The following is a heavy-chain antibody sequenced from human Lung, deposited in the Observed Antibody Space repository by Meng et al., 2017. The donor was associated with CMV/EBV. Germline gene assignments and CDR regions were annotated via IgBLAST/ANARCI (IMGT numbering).Heavy chain of an antibody. CDR2: VSHHGRNK. J-gene: IGHJ4*02. V-gene: IGHV3-30*04. D-gene: IGHD6-13*01. CDR3: ARARATGTDTSSPDS. Sequence: SCAASGFPFRSYAMHWVRQAPGKGLEWVAVVSHHGRNKYYADSVKGRFTISRDNFKNTLYLHMNSLRAEDSAVFYCARARATGTDTSSPDSWGQGTLVTVSS. CDR1: GFPFRSYA.